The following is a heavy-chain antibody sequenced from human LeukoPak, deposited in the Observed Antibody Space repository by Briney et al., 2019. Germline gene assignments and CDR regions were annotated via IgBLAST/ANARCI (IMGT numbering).Heavy chain of an antibody. D-gene: IGHD3-22*01. CDR2: ISYDGSNK. Sequence: GGSLRLSCAASGSTFSSYGMHWVRQAPGKGLEWVAVISYDGSNKYYADSVKGRFTTSRDNSKNTLYLQMNSLRAEDTAVYYCAKDSALSSSGFASDYWGQGTLVTVSS. J-gene: IGHJ4*02. CDR3: AKDSALSSSGFASDY. CDR1: GSTFSSYG. V-gene: IGHV3-30*18.